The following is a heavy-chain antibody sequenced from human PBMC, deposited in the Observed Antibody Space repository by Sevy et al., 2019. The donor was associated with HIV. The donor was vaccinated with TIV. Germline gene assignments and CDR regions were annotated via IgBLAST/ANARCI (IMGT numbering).Heavy chain of an antibody. D-gene: IGHD3-10*01. Sequence: GESLKISCKGSGYSFTSYWIGWVRQMPGKGLEWMGIIYPGDSDTRYSPSFQGQVTISADKSISTAYLQWSSLKASDTAMYYCARLDGSGSYHPNWFDPWGQGTLVTVSS. CDR3: ARLDGSGSYHPNWFDP. CDR1: GYSFTSYW. J-gene: IGHJ5*02. CDR2: IYPGDSDT. V-gene: IGHV5-51*01.